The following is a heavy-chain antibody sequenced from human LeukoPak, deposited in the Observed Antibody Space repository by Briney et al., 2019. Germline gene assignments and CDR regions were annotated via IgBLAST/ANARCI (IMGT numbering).Heavy chain of an antibody. D-gene: IGHD5-24*01. CDR2: IWYDGTNK. V-gene: IGHV3-33*01. CDR3: ARGRDGYNWIDY. CDR1: GFTFSSYV. Sequence: GGSLRLSCAASGFTFSSYVMHWVRQAPGKGLEWVAVIWYDGTNKYYADSVKGRFTISRDNSKNTLYLQMNSLRAEDTAVYYCARGRDGYNWIDYWGQGTLVTVSS. J-gene: IGHJ4*02.